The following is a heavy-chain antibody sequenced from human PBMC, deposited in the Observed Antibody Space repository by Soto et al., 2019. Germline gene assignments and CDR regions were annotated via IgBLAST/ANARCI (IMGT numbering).Heavy chain of an antibody. D-gene: IGHD1-26*01. J-gene: IGHJ4*02. CDR1: GFTFSSYG. V-gene: IGHV3-33*01. CDR2: IWYDGSNK. Sequence: QVQLVESGGGVVQPGRSLRLSCAASGFTFSSYGMHWVRQAPGKGLEWVAVIWYDGSNKYYADSVKGRFTISRDNSKNTLYLQMYSLRAEDTAVYYCARSRELHSEDFDYWGQGTLVTVSS. CDR3: ARSRELHSEDFDY.